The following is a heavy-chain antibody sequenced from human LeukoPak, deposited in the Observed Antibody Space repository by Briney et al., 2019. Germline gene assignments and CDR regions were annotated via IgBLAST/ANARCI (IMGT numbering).Heavy chain of an antibody. CDR2: IFYSGSM. D-gene: IGHD4-17*01. J-gene: IGHJ4*02. CDR1: GGSISSGDYY. CDR3: ARQTTVISFDY. Sequence: SQTLSLTCTVSGGSISSGDYYWTWIRQPPGKGLEWMGYIFYSGSMYYNPSLKSRLTISVDTSKNQFPLKLRSVTAADTAVYYCARQTTVISFDYWGQGALVTVSS. V-gene: IGHV4-30-4*01.